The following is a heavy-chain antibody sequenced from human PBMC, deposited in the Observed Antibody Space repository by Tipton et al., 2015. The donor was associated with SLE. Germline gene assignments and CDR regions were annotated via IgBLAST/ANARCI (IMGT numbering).Heavy chain of an antibody. CDR2: ISWDSNYI. D-gene: IGHD3-9*01. V-gene: IGHV3-9*01. J-gene: IGHJ4*02. Sequence: SLRLSCAASGFTFDDYAMHWVRQAPGKGLEWVSGISWDSNYIGYADSVKGRFIISRDNAKNSLYLQMNSLRTDDTAVYYCARDADVTSHYSLFDYWGQGTLVTVSS. CDR1: GFTFDDYA. CDR3: ARDADVTSHYSLFDY.